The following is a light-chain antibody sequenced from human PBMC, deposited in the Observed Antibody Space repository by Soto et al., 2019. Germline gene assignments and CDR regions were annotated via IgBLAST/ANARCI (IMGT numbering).Light chain of an antibody. J-gene: IGLJ2*01. CDR1: SSDIGNYDF. CDR2: EVS. Sequence: QSVLTQPASVSGPPGQSITISCTGTSSDIGNYDFVSWYQQVPGTAPKAMIYEVSSRPSGVSNRFSGSKSGNTASLTISGLQAEDETYYYCSSYTTSTSFILFGGGTKVTVL. V-gene: IGLV2-14*01. CDR3: SSYTTSTSFIL.